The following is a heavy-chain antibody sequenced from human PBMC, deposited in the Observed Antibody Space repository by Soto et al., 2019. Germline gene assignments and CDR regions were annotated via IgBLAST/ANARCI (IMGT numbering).Heavy chain of an antibody. Sequence: GESLKISCKGSGYSFTSYWIGWVRQMPGKGLEWMGIIYPGDSDTRYSPSFQGQVTISADKSISTAYLQWSSLKASDTAMYYCARHNDILTGYYGSNWFDPWGQGTLVTVSS. CDR3: ARHNDILTGYYGSNWFDP. V-gene: IGHV5-51*01. CDR1: GYSFTSYW. D-gene: IGHD3-9*01. J-gene: IGHJ5*02. CDR2: IYPGDSDT.